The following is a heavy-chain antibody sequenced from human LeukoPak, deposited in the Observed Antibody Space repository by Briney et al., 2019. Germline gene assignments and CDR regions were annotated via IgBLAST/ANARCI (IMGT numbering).Heavy chain of an antibody. Sequence: PSGTLSLTCAVSGGSMNNNWWSWVRQSPGMGLEWIGEIHHSGRTNYNPPLKSRVTVSIDHSKRQFSLELRSVTAADTAVYYCVGNGYYSVDYWGQGTLVTVSS. J-gene: IGHJ4*02. CDR1: GGSMNNNW. CDR3: VGNGYYSVDY. V-gene: IGHV4-4*02. D-gene: IGHD3-22*01. CDR2: IHHSGRT.